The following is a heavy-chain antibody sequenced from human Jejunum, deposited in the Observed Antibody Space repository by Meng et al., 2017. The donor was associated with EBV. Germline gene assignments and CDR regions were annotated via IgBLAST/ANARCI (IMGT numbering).Heavy chain of an antibody. V-gene: IGHV1-46*01. Sequence: QVQLVQSGTEVKKPGASVNISCEASGYIFTTFRIHWVRQAPGQGLEWMGLINPSDGGTNYAQKFQDRVTMTTDTSTSTSYMELRSLRSEDTAMYYCMSEGGHWGQGPLGTVAS. J-gene: IGHJ4*02. D-gene: IGHD3-16*01. CDR1: GYIFTTFR. CDR3: MSEGGH. CDR2: INPSDGGT.